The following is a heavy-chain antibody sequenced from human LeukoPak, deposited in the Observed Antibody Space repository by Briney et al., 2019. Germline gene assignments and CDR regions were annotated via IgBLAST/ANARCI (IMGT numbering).Heavy chain of an antibody. Sequence: SETLSLTCTVSGGSISSYYWSWIRQPPGKGLEWIGYIYYSGSTNYNPSLKSRVTISVDTSKNQFSLKLSSVTAADTAVYYCARVKVGWRRISDYWGQGTLVTVSS. CDR2: IYYSGST. V-gene: IGHV4-59*12. CDR3: ARVKVGWRRISDY. CDR1: GGSISSYY. D-gene: IGHD1-26*01. J-gene: IGHJ4*02.